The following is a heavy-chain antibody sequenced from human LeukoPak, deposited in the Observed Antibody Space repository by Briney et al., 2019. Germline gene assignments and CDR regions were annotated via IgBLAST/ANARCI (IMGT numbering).Heavy chain of an antibody. V-gene: IGHV4-59*12. Sequence: SETLSLTCTVSGGSISSYYWSWIRQPPGKGMEWIGYIYYSGSTYYNPSLKSRVTISVDTSKNQFSLKLSSVTAADTAVYYCAREWFYGSGSYWFDPWGQGTLVTVSS. CDR1: GGSISSYY. CDR2: IYYSGST. J-gene: IGHJ5*02. CDR3: AREWFYGSGSYWFDP. D-gene: IGHD3-10*01.